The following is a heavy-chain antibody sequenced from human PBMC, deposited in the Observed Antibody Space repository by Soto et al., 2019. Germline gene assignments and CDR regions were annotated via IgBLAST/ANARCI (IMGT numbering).Heavy chain of an antibody. CDR3: AIDEAYVSSGQKYHNSYYGMDV. J-gene: IGHJ6*02. CDR2: ISGTAGST. CDR1: GSTFSSYA. Sequence: PGGSLRLSCGASGSTFSSYAMSSGRPAPGKGLVWVSAISGTAGSTYDADSVKGRFTISRDNSKNTLYLQMNSLRAEDTAVYYCAIDEAYVSSGQKYHNSYYGMDVWGQDATVTISS. V-gene: IGHV3-23*01. D-gene: IGHD3-22*01.